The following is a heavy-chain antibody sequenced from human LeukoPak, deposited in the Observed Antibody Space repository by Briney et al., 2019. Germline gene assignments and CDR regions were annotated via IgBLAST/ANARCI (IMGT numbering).Heavy chain of an antibody. CDR1: GYTFTSYG. CDR2: ISAYNGNT. Sequence: GASVKVSCKASGYTFTSYGISWVRQAPGQGLEWMGWISAYNGNTNYAQKLQGRVTMTRDTSISTAYMELSRLRSDDTAVYYCAKNPEYYGSGSYDYWGQGTLVTVSS. CDR3: AKNPEYYGSGSYDY. V-gene: IGHV1-18*01. J-gene: IGHJ4*02. D-gene: IGHD3-10*01.